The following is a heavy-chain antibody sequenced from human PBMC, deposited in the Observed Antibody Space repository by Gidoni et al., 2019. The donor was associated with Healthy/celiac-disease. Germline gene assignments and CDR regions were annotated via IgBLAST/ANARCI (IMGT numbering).Heavy chain of an antibody. Sequence: QVQLVQSGAEVKKPGASVMVSCKVSGYTFTSYYMHWVRQAPGQGLEWMGIINPSGGSTSYAQKFQGRVTMTRDTSTSTVYMELSSLRSEDTAVYYCARDLQFRASSGWYGGTGFDYWGQGTLVTVSS. CDR2: INPSGGST. CDR1: GYTFTSYY. V-gene: IGHV1-46*01. CDR3: ARDLQFRASSGWYGGTGFDY. J-gene: IGHJ4*02. D-gene: IGHD6-19*01.